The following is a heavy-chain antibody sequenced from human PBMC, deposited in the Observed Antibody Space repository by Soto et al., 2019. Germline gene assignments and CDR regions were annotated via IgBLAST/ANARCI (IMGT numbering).Heavy chain of an antibody. J-gene: IGHJ3*02. CDR3: ANTLGYCSGGSCYFGAFDI. V-gene: IGHV3-48*02. CDR2: ISSSSSTI. CDR1: GFTFSSYS. D-gene: IGHD2-15*01. Sequence: GGSLRLSCAASGFTFSSYSMNWVRQAPGKGLEWVSYISSSSSTIYYADSVKGRFTISRDNAKNSLYLQMNSLRDEDTAVYYCANTLGYCSGGSCYFGAFDIWGQGTMVTVSS.